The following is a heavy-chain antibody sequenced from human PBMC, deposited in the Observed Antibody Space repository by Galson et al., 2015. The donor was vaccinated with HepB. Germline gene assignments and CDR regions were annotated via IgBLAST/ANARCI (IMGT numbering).Heavy chain of an antibody. V-gene: IGHV2-70*17. D-gene: IGHD2-8*01. CDR3: VVRCPNLSYYGLDV. CDR1: GFSLSTSGVC. J-gene: IGHJ6*02. CDR2: IDWDDDK. Sequence: PALVKPTQTLTLTCTFSGFSLSTSGVCINWIRQAPGKALEWLARIDWDDDKFYRTTLKTRLTISKDTSKNQVVLTMTNMDPVDTARYHCVVRCPNLSYYGLDVWGQGTTVTVSS.